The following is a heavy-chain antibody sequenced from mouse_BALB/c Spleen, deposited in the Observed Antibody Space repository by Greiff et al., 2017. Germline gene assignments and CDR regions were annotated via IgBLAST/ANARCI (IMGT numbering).Heavy chain of an antibody. CDR2: ISSGSSTI. CDR3: ARSNYGNLDYAMDY. V-gene: IGHV5-17*02. J-gene: IGHJ4*01. Sequence: EVKVVESGGGLVQPGGSRKLSCAASGFTFSSFGMHWVRQAPEKGLEWVAYISSGSSTIYYADTVKGRFTISRDNPKNTLFLQMTSLRSEDTAMYYCARSNYGNLDYAMDYWGQGTSVTVSS. CDR1: GFTFSSFG. D-gene: IGHD2-1*01.